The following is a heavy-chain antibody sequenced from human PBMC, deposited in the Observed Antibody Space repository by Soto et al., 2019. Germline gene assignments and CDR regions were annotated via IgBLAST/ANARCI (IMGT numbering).Heavy chain of an antibody. J-gene: IGHJ4*02. Sequence: TSETLSLTCTVSGGSISSYYWSWIRQPAGKGLEWIGRIYTSGSTTYSPSLRSRVTTSVDTSRNQFSLSLTSVTAADTAVYYCARMQTGGLYDPLGYFDYWGQGALVTVSS. CDR2: IYTSGST. V-gene: IGHV4-4*07. CDR3: ARMQTGGLYDPLGYFDY. D-gene: IGHD2-2*02. CDR1: GGSISSYY.